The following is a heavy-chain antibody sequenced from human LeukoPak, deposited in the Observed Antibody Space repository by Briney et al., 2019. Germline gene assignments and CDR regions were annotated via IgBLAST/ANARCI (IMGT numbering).Heavy chain of an antibody. J-gene: IGHJ4*02. D-gene: IGHD6-6*01. CDR2: IYTSGST. CDR3: ARHTEARPLDY. Sequence: SETLSLTCTVSGGSISSYYWSWIRQPPGKGLERIGYIYTSGSTNYNPSLKSRVTISVDTSKNQFSLKLSSVTAADTAVYYCARHTEARPLDYWGQGTLVTVSS. V-gene: IGHV4-4*09. CDR1: GGSISSYY.